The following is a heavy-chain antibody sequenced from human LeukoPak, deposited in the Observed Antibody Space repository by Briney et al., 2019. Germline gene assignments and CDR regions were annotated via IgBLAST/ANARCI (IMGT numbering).Heavy chain of an antibody. J-gene: IGHJ3*02. CDR1: GLTVSSNY. V-gene: IGHV3-66*01. Sequence: GGSLRLSCVASGLTVSSNYMHWVRQAPGKALEWVSVIYANGDTYYGDSGKDRFSIPRDTSKNIVYLQMNSLRAEDTAVYYCARNPDWDVALDIWGQGTMVTVPS. CDR2: IYANGDT. CDR3: ARNPDWDVALDI. D-gene: IGHD3-9*01.